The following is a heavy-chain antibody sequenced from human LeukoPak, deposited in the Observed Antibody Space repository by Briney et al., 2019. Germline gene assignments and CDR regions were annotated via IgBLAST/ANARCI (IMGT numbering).Heavy chain of an antibody. Sequence: GGSLRLSCAASGFSFSKNWMLWVRQAPGKGLVWISRINSGDSNTFYADSVKGRFTISRDNGKNTVYLDMNSLRVEDTALYYCARDRGYALDMWGQGTMVTVSS. CDR1: GFSFSKNW. V-gene: IGHV3-74*01. J-gene: IGHJ3*02. CDR3: ARDRGYALDM. CDR2: INSGDSNT. D-gene: IGHD3-10*01.